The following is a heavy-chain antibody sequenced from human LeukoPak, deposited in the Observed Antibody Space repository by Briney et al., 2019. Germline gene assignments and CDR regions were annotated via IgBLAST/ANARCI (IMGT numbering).Heavy chain of an antibody. CDR1: GYTFTSYG. D-gene: IGHD3-3*01. CDR3: ARRLRFLEWLSIDY. J-gene: IGHJ4*02. CDR2: ISAYNGNT. V-gene: IGHV1-18*01. Sequence: ASVKVSCKASGYTFTSYGISWVRQAPGQGLEWMGWISAYNGNTNYAQKLQGRVTMTTDTSTSTAYMELRSLRSDDTAVYYCARRLRFLEWLSIDYWGQGTLVTVSS.